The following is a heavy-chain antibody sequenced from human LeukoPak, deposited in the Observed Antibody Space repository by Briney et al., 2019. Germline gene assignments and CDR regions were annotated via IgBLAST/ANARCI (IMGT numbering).Heavy chain of an antibody. CDR2: ISDNGGST. J-gene: IGHJ4*02. CDR1: GFTFSNYA. D-gene: IGHD2-2*01. CDR3: AKAPSPGYCSSTSCYYDY. V-gene: IGHV3-23*01. Sequence: PGGSLRLSCAASGFTFSNYAMSWVRQAPGKGLEWVTAISDNGGSTYYADSVKDRFTISRDNSKNTLYLQMNSLRGDDTAVYHCAKAPSPGYCSSTSCYYDYWGQGTLVTVSS.